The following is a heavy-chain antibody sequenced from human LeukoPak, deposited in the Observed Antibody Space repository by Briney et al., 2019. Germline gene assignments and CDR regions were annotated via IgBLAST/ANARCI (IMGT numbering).Heavy chain of an antibody. J-gene: IGHJ4*02. Sequence: GGSLRLSCAASGFTFSSYSMNWVRQAPGKGLEWVSGIFGSGGSTHYADSVKGRFTISRDNSKNTVYLQMNSLRAEDTAVYYCAKTTTGYSSGRFPGWPVDYWGQGTLVTVSS. V-gene: IGHV3-23*01. CDR2: IFGSGGST. CDR1: GFTFSSYS. D-gene: IGHD6-19*01. CDR3: AKTTTGYSSGRFPGWPVDY.